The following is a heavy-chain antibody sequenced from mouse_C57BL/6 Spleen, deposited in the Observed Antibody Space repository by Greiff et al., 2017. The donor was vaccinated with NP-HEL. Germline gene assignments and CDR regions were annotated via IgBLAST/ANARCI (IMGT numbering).Heavy chain of an antibody. D-gene: IGHD1-1*01. V-gene: IGHV1-81*01. CDR1: GYTFTSYG. CDR3: ARFYYYGSSYVTDWYFDV. J-gene: IGHJ1*03. Sequence: QVQLQQSGAELARPGASVKLSCKASGYTFTSYGISWVKQRTGQGLEWIGEIYPRSGNTYYNEKFKGKATLTADKSSSTAYMELRSLTSEDSAVYFCARFYYYGSSYVTDWYFDVWGTGTTVTVSS. CDR2: IYPRSGNT.